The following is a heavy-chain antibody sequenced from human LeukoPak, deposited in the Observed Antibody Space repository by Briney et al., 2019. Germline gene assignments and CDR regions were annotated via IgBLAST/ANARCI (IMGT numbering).Heavy chain of an antibody. Sequence: SETLSLTCTVSGGSISSYYWSWIRQPAGKGLEWIGRIYTSGSTNYNPSLKSRVTMSVDTSKNQFSLKLSSVTAADTAVYYCARGEYSSSSRAWYFDLCGRGTLVTVSS. J-gene: IGHJ2*01. V-gene: IGHV4-4*07. CDR3: ARGEYSSSSRAWYFDL. CDR2: IYTSGST. CDR1: GGSISSYY. D-gene: IGHD6-6*01.